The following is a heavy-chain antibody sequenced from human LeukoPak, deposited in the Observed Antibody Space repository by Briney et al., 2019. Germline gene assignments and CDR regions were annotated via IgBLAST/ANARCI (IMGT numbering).Heavy chain of an antibody. Sequence: ASVKVSCKASGYNFTDYYMHWVRQAPGQGLEWMGWINPNSGGTNYAQKFQGRVTMTRDTSISTAYMELSRLRSDDTAVYYCARGGVRYCSSTSCYTNGMDVWGQGTTVTVSS. V-gene: IGHV1-2*02. CDR2: INPNSGGT. CDR3: ARGGVRYCSSTSCYTNGMDV. J-gene: IGHJ6*02. D-gene: IGHD2-2*02. CDR1: GYNFTDYY.